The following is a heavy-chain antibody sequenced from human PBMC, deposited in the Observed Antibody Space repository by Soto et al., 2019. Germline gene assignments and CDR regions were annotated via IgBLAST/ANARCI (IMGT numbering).Heavy chain of an antibody. CDR3: ATVDISTWIDGMDV. V-gene: IGHV1-69*06. J-gene: IGHJ6*02. CDR2: TFPMFGKA. Sequence: GASLKVSCKASGGTFSSYAISWVRQAPGQGLEWMGGTFPMFGKANYAQKFQGRVTISADKSTSTAYMELSSLTSEDTAVYYCATVDISTWIDGMDVWGQGTTVTVSS. CDR1: GGTFSSYA. D-gene: IGHD6-13*01.